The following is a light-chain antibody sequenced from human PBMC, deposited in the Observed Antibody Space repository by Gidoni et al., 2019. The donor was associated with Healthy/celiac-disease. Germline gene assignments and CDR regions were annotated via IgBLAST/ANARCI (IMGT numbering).Light chain of an antibody. CDR3: SSYTSSSTVV. CDR1: SSDVGGYNY. Sequence: QSALTQPASVSGSPGQSITISRTGTSSDVGGYNYASWYQQHPGKAPKLMIYEVSTRPSGVSNRFSGSMSGNTASLTISGLQAEDEADYYCSSYTSSSTVVFGGGTKLTVL. J-gene: IGLJ2*01. V-gene: IGLV2-14*01. CDR2: EVS.